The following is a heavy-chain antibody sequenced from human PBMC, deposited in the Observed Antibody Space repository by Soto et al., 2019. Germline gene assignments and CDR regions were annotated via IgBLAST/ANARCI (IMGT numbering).Heavy chain of an antibody. CDR1: GFTFSSYA. V-gene: IGHV3-23*01. CDR3: AKVFPSVYYDSSEDAFDI. J-gene: IGHJ3*02. D-gene: IGHD3-22*01. CDR2: ISGSGGST. Sequence: QAGGSLRLSCAASGFTFSSYAMSWVRQAPGKGLEWVSAISGSGGSTYYADSVKGRFTISRDNSKNTLYLQMNSLRAEDTAVYYCAKVFPSVYYDSSEDAFDIWGQGTMVTVSS.